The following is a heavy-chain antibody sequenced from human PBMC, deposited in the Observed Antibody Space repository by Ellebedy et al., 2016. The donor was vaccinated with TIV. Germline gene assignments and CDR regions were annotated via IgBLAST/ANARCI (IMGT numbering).Heavy chain of an antibody. D-gene: IGHD6-13*01. CDR3: ARRGVYSSSWDNYYYYGMDV. J-gene: IGHJ6*02. CDR1: GYSFTSYW. Sequence: GESLKISCQGSGYSFTSYWIGWVRQMPGKGLEWMGIIYPGDSDTRYSPSFQGQVTISADKSISTAYLQWSSLKASDTAMYYCARRGVYSSSWDNYYYYGMDVWGQGTTVTVSS. V-gene: IGHV5-51*01. CDR2: IYPGDSDT.